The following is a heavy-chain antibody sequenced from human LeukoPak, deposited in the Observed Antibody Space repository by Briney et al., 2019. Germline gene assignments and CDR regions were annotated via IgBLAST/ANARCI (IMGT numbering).Heavy chain of an antibody. CDR3: AAAAGQPTFDY. D-gene: IGHD6-13*01. CDR2: IYPGDSDT. Sequence: GEALKISCKGSGYSFTSYWIGWVRQMPGKGLEGMGIIYPGDSDTRYSPSFQGQVTISADTSIRTAYLQWSSLKASDTAMYYCAAAAGQPTFDYWGQGPLVTVSS. J-gene: IGHJ4*02. CDR1: GYSFTSYW. V-gene: IGHV5-51*01.